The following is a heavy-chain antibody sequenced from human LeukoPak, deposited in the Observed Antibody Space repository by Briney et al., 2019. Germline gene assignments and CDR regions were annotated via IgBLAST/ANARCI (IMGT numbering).Heavy chain of an antibody. D-gene: IGHD6-13*01. CDR2: INWNGGST. J-gene: IGHJ4*02. CDR1: GFTFDDYG. Sequence: PGGSLRLSCAASGFTFDDYGMSWVRQAPGKGLEWVSGINWNGGSTGYADSVKGRFTISRDNAKNSLYLQVNSLRAEDTAVYYCARDSSSWYYFDYWGQGTLVTVSS. CDR3: ARDSSSWYYFDY. V-gene: IGHV3-20*04.